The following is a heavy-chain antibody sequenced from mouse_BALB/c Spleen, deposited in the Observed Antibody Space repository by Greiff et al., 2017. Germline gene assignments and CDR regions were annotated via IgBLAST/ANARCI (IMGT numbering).Heavy chain of an antibody. CDR2: INPYNDGT. V-gene: IGHV1-14*01. CDR3: ARSFIATVVADAMDY. J-gene: IGHJ4*01. Sequence: VQLQQSGPELVKPGASVKMSCKASGYTFTSYVMHWVKQKPGQGLEWIGYINPYNDGTKYNEKFKGKATLTSDKSSSTAYMELSSLTSEDSAVYYCARSFIATVVADAMDYWGQGTSVTVSS. D-gene: IGHD1-1*01. CDR1: GYTFTSYV.